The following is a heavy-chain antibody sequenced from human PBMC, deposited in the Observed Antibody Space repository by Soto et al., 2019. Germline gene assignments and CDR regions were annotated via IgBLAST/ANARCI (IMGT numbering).Heavy chain of an antibody. CDR1: GFTFDDYA. V-gene: IGHV3-9*01. CDR2: ISWNSGSI. CDR3: AKEYSAYMDV. J-gene: IGHJ6*03. Sequence: EVQLVESGGGLVQPGRSLRLSCAASGFTFDDYAMHWVRQAPGKGLEWVSGISWNSGSIGYADSVKGRFTISRDNAKNSLYLQMNSLRAEDTALYYCAKEYSAYMDVWGKGTTVTVSS. D-gene: IGHD2-21*01.